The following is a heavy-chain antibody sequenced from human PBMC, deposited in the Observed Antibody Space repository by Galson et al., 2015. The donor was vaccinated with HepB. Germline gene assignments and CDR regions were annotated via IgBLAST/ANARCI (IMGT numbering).Heavy chain of an antibody. D-gene: IGHD6-19*01. CDR1: GYTFTSYD. Sequence: SVKVSCKASGYTFTSYDINWVRQATGQGLEWMGWMNPNSGNTGYAQKFQGRVTMTRNTSISTAYMELSSLRSEDTAVYYCARGERGRRRWLTQGYGMDVWGQGTTVTVSS. CDR3: ARGERGRRRWLTQGYGMDV. J-gene: IGHJ6*02. CDR2: MNPNSGNT. V-gene: IGHV1-8*01.